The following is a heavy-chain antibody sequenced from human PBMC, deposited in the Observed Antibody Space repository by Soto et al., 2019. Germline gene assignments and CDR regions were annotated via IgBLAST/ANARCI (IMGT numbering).Heavy chain of an antibody. D-gene: IGHD2-15*01. CDR1: GGSISSGDYY. V-gene: IGHV4-30-4*01. J-gene: IGHJ4*02. CDR2: IYYSGST. Sequence: SETLSLTCTVSGGSISSGDYYWSWIRQPPGKGLEWIGYIYYSGSTYYNPSLKSRVTISVDTSKNQFSLKLSSVTAADTAVYYCARVDCSGGSCSFDYWGQGTLVTVSS. CDR3: ARVDCSGGSCSFDY.